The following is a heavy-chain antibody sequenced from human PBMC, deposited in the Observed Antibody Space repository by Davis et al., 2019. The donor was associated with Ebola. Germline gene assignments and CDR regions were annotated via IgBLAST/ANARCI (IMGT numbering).Heavy chain of an antibody. D-gene: IGHD1-7*01. CDR2: IADSGGAT. V-gene: IGHV3-23*01. J-gene: IGHJ4*02. CDR1: GFTFTTYA. CDR3: AKRWELHYFDY. Sequence: PGGSLTLSCAASGFTFTTYAMSWVRQSPGKGLEWVSSIADSGGATYYTDSVKGRFAVSRDNSKNTLYLHMNSLRVEDTAVYYCAKRWELHYFDYWGQGALVAVSS.